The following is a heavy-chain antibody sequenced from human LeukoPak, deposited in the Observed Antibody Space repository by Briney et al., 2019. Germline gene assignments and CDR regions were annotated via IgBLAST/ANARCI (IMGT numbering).Heavy chain of an antibody. Sequence: PGGPLRLSCAASGFTFSNYWMTWVRQAPGKGLEWVASIQDNGRDKKYLDSVKGRFTISRDNAKSSLYLQMNSLRADDTAVYYCARDVPSGATTLDYWGRGTLVTVSS. J-gene: IGHJ4*02. D-gene: IGHD1-1*01. CDR2: IQDNGRDK. CDR1: GFTFSNYW. CDR3: ARDVPSGATTLDY. V-gene: IGHV3-7*01.